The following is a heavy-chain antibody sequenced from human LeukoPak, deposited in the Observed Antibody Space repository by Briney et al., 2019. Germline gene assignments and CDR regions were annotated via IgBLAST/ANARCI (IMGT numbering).Heavy chain of an antibody. D-gene: IGHD3-10*01. J-gene: IGHJ4*02. CDR1: GFTFSSYA. CDR2: ISGSGGDT. V-gene: IGHV3-23*01. Sequence: GGSLRLSCATSGFTFSSYAMRWVRQAPGKGLEWVSVISGSGGDTYYADSVKGRFTISRDNSKNTLYLQMNSLRAEDTAVYYCAEHPSMPRGPGYWGQGTLVTVSS. CDR3: AEHPSMPRGPGY.